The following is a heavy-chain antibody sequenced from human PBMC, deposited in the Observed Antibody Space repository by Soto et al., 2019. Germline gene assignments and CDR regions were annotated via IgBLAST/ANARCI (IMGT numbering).Heavy chain of an antibody. CDR3: ARDLVLRNYYYGMDV. Sequence: SETLSLTCTVSGGSISSYYWSRIRQPPGKGLEWIGYIYYSGSTNYNPSLKSRVTISVDTSKNQFSLKLSSVTAADTAVYYCARDLVLRNYYYGMDVWGQGTTVTVSS. D-gene: IGHD5-12*01. CDR2: IYYSGST. CDR1: GGSISSYY. V-gene: IGHV4-59*01. J-gene: IGHJ6*02.